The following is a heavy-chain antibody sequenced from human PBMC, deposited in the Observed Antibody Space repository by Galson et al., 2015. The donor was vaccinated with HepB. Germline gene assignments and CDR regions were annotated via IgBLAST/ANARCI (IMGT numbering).Heavy chain of an antibody. CDR1: GYTFTSYG. D-gene: IGHD6-19*01. J-gene: IGHJ4*02. Sequence: SVKVSCKASGYTFTSYGISWVRQAPGQGLEWMGWISAYNGNTNYAQKLQGRVTMTTDTSTSTAYMELRSLRSDDTAVYYCARATLFPESAVAGTPTFDYWGQGTLVTVSS. CDR3: ARATLFPESAVAGTPTFDY. CDR2: ISAYNGNT. V-gene: IGHV1-18*01.